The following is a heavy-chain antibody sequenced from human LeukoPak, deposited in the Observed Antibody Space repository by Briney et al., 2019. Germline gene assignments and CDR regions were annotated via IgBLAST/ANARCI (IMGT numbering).Heavy chain of an antibody. CDR3: AKVPLDCSSTSCYISFDY. V-gene: IGHV3-53*01. J-gene: IGHJ4*02. CDR2: IYSGGST. CDR1: GFTVSSNY. D-gene: IGHD2-2*02. Sequence: PGRSLRLSCAASGFTVSSNYMSWVRQAPGKGLEWVSVIYSGGSTYYADSVKGRFTISRDYSKNTLYLQMNSLRAEDTAVYYCAKVPLDCSSTSCYISFDYWGQGTLVTVSS.